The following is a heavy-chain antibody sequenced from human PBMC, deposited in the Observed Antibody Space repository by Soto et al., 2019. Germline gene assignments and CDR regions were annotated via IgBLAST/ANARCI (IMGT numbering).Heavy chain of an antibody. CDR3: ASPRGYSSSTSCSTMYYFDY. CDR1: GGTFSSYA. D-gene: IGHD2-2*01. V-gene: IGHV1-69*01. CDR2: IIPIFGTA. Sequence: QVQLVQSGAEVKKPGSSVKVSCKASGGTFSSYAISWVRQAPGQGLEWMGGIIPIFGTANYAQKFQGRVTITADESTSTAYMELSRLRSEDTAVYYCASPRGYSSSTSCSTMYYFDYWGQGTLVTVSS. J-gene: IGHJ4*02.